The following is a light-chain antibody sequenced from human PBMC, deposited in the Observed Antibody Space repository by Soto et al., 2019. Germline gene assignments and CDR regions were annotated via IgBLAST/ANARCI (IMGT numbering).Light chain of an antibody. J-gene: IGLJ2*01. V-gene: IGLV2-14*01. CDR1: SSDIGAYNY. CDR2: DVS. Sequence: QSALTQPASVSGCPGQSITISCTGTSSDIGAYNYVSWYQRHPGRAPKLMIYDVSNRPLGVSNRFSGSKSGNTASLTISGLQADDEADYYCSSYTSNNTPVIFGGGTKVTVL. CDR3: SSYTSNNTPVI.